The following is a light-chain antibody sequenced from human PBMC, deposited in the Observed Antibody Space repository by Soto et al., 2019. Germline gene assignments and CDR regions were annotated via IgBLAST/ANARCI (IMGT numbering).Light chain of an antibody. V-gene: IGKV3-11*01. CDR2: DAS. CDR1: QSVSTY. Sequence: EIVLTQSPATLSLSPGERATLSCRASQSVSTYLGWYQQKPGQAPRLLIYDASNRATGIPARFSGSGSGTEFTLTISSLQSEDVSVYFCQHYNFWPHTFGQGTKVDIK. J-gene: IGKJ2*01. CDR3: QHYNFWPHT.